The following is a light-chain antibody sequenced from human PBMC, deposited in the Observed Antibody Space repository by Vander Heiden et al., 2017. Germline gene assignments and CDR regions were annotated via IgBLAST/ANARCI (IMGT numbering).Light chain of an antibody. V-gene: IGKV1-27*01. Sequence: DIQMTQSPCSLSASVGDRVTITCRASQGISNYLAWYQQKPGKVPNLLIYAASTLQPGVSSRFSGSRSGIDFTLTISSMQPEDVSTYYCQKYNSAPRTFGQGTKVEIK. J-gene: IGKJ1*01. CDR3: QKYNSAPRT. CDR2: AAS. CDR1: QGISNY.